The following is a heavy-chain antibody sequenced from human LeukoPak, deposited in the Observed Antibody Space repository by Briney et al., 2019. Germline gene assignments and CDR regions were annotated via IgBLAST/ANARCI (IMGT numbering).Heavy chain of an antibody. J-gene: IGHJ4*02. CDR3: AKDFSATKSYYFDY. CDR2: ISGSGVIT. V-gene: IGHV3-23*01. Sequence: GGSLRLSCAASGFTFSSYAMSWVRQAPGKGLEWISGISGSGVITYYADSVKGRFTISRDNSKNTLYLQMNSLRAEDTAVYYCAKDFSATKSYYFDYWGQGILVTVSS. D-gene: IGHD6-19*01. CDR1: GFTFSSYA.